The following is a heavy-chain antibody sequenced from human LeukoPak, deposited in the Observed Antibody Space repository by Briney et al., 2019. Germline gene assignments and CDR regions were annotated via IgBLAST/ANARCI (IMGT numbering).Heavy chain of an antibody. CDR3: AKALGAVAGTLDY. Sequence: GGFLRLSCAASGFTFSNYWMHWVRQAPGEGLVWVSRISFDGSDTAYADSVKGRFTISRDNSKNTLYMQMNSLRAEDTAVYYCAKALGAVAGTLDYWGQGTLVTVSS. D-gene: IGHD6-19*01. J-gene: IGHJ4*02. CDR1: GFTFSNYW. CDR2: ISFDGSDT. V-gene: IGHV3-74*03.